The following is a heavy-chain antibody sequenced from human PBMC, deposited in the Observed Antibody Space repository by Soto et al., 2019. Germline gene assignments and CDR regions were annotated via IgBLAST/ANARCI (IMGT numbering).Heavy chain of an antibody. Sequence: GGSLRLSCAASGFTFSSYAMSWVRQAPGKGLEWVSAISGSGGSTYYADSVKGRFTISRDNSKNTLYLQMNSLRAEDTAVYYCAKDKRYYDSSGYYYSHDYWGQGTLVTVS. CDR1: GFTFSSYA. J-gene: IGHJ4*02. D-gene: IGHD3-22*01. CDR3: AKDKRYYDSSGYYYSHDY. CDR2: ISGSGGST. V-gene: IGHV3-23*01.